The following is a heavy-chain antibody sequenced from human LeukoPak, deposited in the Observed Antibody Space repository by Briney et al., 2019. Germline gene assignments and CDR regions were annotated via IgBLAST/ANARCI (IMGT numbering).Heavy chain of an antibody. Sequence: PSETLSLTCTVSGDSISGFYWSWIRQPPGKGLEWIGYIYYSGSTNYNPSLKSRVTISVDTSKNQFSLKLSSVTAADTAVYYCARGHSGRGGIDPWGQGTLVTVSS. D-gene: IGHD3-10*02. V-gene: IGHV4-59*01. CDR1: GDSISGFY. CDR2: IYYSGST. CDR3: ARGHSGRGGIDP. J-gene: IGHJ5*02.